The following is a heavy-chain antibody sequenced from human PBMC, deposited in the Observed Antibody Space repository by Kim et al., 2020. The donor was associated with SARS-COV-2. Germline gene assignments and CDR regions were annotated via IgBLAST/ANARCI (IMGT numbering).Heavy chain of an antibody. CDR2: VTSGGGTT. V-gene: IGHV3-23*01. Sequence: GGSLRLSCAASGFTFSSFAMSWVRQAPGKGLEWVSIVTSGGGTTYYADSVKGRFTISRDNSKNTLYLQMNSLRAEDTATYYCAKRMRDCSGCSCYQRFDYWGQGTLVTVSS. CDR3: AKRMRDCSGCSCYQRFDY. CDR1: GFTFSSFA. J-gene: IGHJ4*02. D-gene: IGHD2-15*01.